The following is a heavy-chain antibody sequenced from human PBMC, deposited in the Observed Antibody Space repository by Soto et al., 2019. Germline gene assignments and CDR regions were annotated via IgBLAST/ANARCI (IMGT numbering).Heavy chain of an antibody. V-gene: IGHV3-33*01. Sequence: ESGGGVVPPGRSLRLSCAASGFTFSLYGMHWVRQAPGKGLEWVAVIWYDGSNKFYADSVKGRFTISRDNSKNTLYLQMNSLRDEDTAVYYCARGLRGISFYGMDVWGQGTTVIVSS. J-gene: IGHJ6*02. CDR1: GFTFSLYG. CDR2: IWYDGSNK. D-gene: IGHD3-16*01. CDR3: ARGLRGISFYGMDV.